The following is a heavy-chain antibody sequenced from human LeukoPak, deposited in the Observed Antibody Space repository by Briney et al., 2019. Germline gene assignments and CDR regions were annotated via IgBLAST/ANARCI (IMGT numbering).Heavy chain of an antibody. CDR3: ARGGSYLSAFDI. D-gene: IGHD1-26*01. Sequence: GGSLRLSCAASGFTLSSNYMSRVRQAPGKGLEWVSIIYSGCSTFYADSVKGRFTISRDNSKNTLYLQMNSLRAEDTAVYYCARGGSYLSAFDIWGQGTMVTVSS. CDR2: IYSGCST. CDR1: GFTLSSNY. V-gene: IGHV3-53*01. J-gene: IGHJ3*02.